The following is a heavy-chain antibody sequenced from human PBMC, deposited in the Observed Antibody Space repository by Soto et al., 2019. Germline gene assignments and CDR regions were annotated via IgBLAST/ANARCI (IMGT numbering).Heavy chain of an antibody. J-gene: IGHJ5*02. D-gene: IGHD2-8*01. CDR3: AKGKSENGVDWLDP. V-gene: IGHV3-23*01. CDR2: ISATGGGT. CDR1: GFKFSNYA. Sequence: GGSLRLSCAASGFKFSNYAMSWVRQAPGKGLEWVSLISATGGGTYYADSVKGRFTISRDNSQNTMSLQLNSLRDDDTAIYYCAKGKSENGVDWLDPWGPGTLVTVSS.